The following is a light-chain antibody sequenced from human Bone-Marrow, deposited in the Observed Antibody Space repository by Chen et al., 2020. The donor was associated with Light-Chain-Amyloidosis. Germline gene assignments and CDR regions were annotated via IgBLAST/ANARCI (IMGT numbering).Light chain of an antibody. CDR1: ALPKEN. J-gene: IGLJ2*01. CDR3: QSADSSGSYLVI. CDR2: KDS. Sequence: SYELTQPPPLSVSPGQTARITCPGDALPKENAYWYQQKPGQAPVLVIYKDSERPLGIPERFSGSSSGTTVTLTISGVQAEDEADYYCQSADSSGSYLVIFGGGTKLTVL. V-gene: IGLV3-25*03.